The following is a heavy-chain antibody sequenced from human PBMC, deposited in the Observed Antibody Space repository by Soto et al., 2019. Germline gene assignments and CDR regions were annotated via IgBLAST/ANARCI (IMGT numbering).Heavy chain of an antibody. CDR1: GFTFSSYS. J-gene: IGHJ6*02. V-gene: IGHV3-48*02. CDR3: AREGRVAGVLRYFDWLPPIPPGGMDV. CDR2: ISSSSSTI. D-gene: IGHD3-9*01. Sequence: GGSLRLSCAASGFTFSSYSMNWVRQAPGKGLEWVSYISSSSSTIYYADSVKGRFTISRDNAKNSLYLQMNSLRDEDTAVYYCAREGRVAGVLRYFDWLPPIPPGGMDVWGQGTTVTVSS.